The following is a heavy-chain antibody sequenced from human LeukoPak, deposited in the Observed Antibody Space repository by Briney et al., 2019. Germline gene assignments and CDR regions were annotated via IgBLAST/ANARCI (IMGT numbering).Heavy chain of an antibody. J-gene: IGHJ4*02. D-gene: IGHD5-12*01. V-gene: IGHV3-15*01. CDR1: GFTFNVAW. CDR2: IRSESDGGTT. Sequence: PGESLTLSCAASGFTFNVAWLTWVRQPPGKGLESLGRIRSESDGGTTEYAAPVKGRFSISRDDSTTTLYLQMNSLKPEDTAVYYCTTDVRIVTAMGTDYWGQGTMVTVSS. CDR3: TTDVRIVTAMGTDY.